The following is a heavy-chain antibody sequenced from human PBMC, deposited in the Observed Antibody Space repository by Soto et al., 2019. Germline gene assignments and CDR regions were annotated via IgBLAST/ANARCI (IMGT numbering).Heavy chain of an antibody. Sequence: GGSLRLSCAASGFTFSSYAMSWVRQAPGKGLEWVSAISGSGGSTYYADSVKGRFTISRDNSKNTLYLQMNSLRAEDTAVYYCAKRPPGYSSSWYAFDNWGQGTMVTVSS. CDR2: ISGSGGST. V-gene: IGHV3-23*01. D-gene: IGHD6-13*01. J-gene: IGHJ3*02. CDR1: GFTFSSYA. CDR3: AKRPPGYSSSWYAFDN.